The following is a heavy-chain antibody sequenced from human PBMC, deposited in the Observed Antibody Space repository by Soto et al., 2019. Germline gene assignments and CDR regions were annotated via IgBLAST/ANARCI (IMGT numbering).Heavy chain of an antibody. V-gene: IGHV4-59*01. CDR3: AREGSRYCSGGSCYSHWFDP. CDR1: GGSISSYY. Sequence: SETLSLTCTVSGGSISSYYLSWIRQPPGKGLEWIGYIYYSGSTNYNPSLKSRVTISVDTSKNQFSLKLSSVTAADTAVYYCAREGSRYCSGGSCYSHWFDPWGQGTLVTVSS. J-gene: IGHJ5*02. D-gene: IGHD2-15*01. CDR2: IYYSGST.